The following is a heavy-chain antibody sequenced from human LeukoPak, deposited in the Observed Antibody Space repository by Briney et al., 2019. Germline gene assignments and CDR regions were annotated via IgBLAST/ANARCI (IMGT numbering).Heavy chain of an antibody. CDR2: IYPGDSDT. V-gene: IGHV5-51*01. CDR1: GYSFTTYW. CDR3: ASGLQLVYFDY. Sequence: GESLKISCKGSGYSFTTYWIVWVRQMPGKGLEWMGSIYPGDSDTRYSPSFQGQVTISVDKSISTAYLQWSSLKASDTAMYYCASGLQLVYFDYWGQGTLVTVSS. J-gene: IGHJ4*02. D-gene: IGHD6-13*01.